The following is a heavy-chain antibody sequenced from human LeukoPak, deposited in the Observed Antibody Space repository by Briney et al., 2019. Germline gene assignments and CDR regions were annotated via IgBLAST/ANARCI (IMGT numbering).Heavy chain of an antibody. V-gene: IGHV3-11*04. Sequence: GGSLRLSCAASGFTFSDYYMSWIRQAPGKGLEWVSYISSSGSTMYYADSVKGRFTISRDNAKNSLYLQMNSLRAEDTAVYYCARGGGFLYYYYYYMDVWGKGTTVTVSS. CDR2: ISSSGSTM. J-gene: IGHJ6*03. CDR3: ARGGGFLYYYYYYMDV. D-gene: IGHD3-16*01. CDR1: GFTFSDYY.